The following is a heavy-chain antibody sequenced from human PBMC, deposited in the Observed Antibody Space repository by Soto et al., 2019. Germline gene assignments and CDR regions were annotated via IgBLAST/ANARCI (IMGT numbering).Heavy chain of an antibody. CDR2: IDYSGGT. CDR1: GGSISSGGYY. J-gene: IGHJ4*02. D-gene: IGHD5-18*01. Sequence: QVQLQESGPGLVKPSQTLSLTCTVSGGSISSGGYYWSWIREHPGKGLEWIAYIDYSGGTYYNPSVKRRVTISVDTSKNKFSLKLSSVTAADTAVYYCARSGYSYGPNPLLYWGQGTLVTVSS. CDR3: ARSGYSYGPNPLLY. V-gene: IGHV4-31*03.